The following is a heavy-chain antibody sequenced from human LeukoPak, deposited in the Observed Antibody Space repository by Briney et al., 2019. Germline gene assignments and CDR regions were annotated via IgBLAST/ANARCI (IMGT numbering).Heavy chain of an antibody. Sequence: SETLSLTCTVSGGSISSYYWSWIRQPAGKGLEWIGRIYTSGSTNYNPSLKSRVTMSVDTSKNQFSLKLSSVTAADTAVYYCARDSGSYSYYYNYMDVWGKGTKVTVSS. CDR1: GGSISSYY. V-gene: IGHV4-4*07. CDR3: ARDSGSYSYYYNYMDV. J-gene: IGHJ6*03. D-gene: IGHD1-26*01. CDR2: IYTSGST.